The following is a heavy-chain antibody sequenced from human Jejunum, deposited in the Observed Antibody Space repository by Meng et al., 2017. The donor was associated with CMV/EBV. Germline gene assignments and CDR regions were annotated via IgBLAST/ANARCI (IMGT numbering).Heavy chain of an antibody. V-gene: IGHV1-2*02. CDR1: EYTFTDYY. CDR3: AKDGGSYLDYYFDY. D-gene: IGHD1-26*01. J-gene: IGHJ4*02. Sequence: EYTFTDYYMHWVRQAPGQGLEWMGWINPNPGGTNYAQKFQGRVTMTRDTSTNTAYIELTRLRSDDTALYYCAKDGGSYLDYYFDYWGQGTLVTVSS. CDR2: INPNPGGT.